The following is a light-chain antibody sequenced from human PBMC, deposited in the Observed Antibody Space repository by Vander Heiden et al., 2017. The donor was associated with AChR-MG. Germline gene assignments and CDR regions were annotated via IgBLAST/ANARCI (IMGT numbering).Light chain of an antibody. V-gene: IGLV2-8*01. J-gene: IGLJ2*01. CDR2: EVS. CDR3: SSYAGSDKAVV. CDR1: SRDVGGYNF. Sequence: SALTQPPSASGSPGQSVTIPCPGTSRDVGGYNFVSWYQQHPGKAPKHMIYEVSKRPSVVPDRFSGSKSGNTASLTVSGLQAEDEANYYCSSYAGSDKAVVFGGGTKLTVL.